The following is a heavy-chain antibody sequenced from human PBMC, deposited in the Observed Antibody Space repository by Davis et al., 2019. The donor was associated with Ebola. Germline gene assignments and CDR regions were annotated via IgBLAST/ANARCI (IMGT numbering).Heavy chain of an antibody. V-gene: IGHV1-2*06. CDR2: VIIKSGAT. D-gene: IGHD4-11*01. CDR3: ARGHNYAHEY. J-gene: IGHJ4*02. Sequence: ASVKVSCNASGYTFTDYNIHWMRQAPGQGLEWLGRVIIKSGATNYAQKFQGRVTMTRDTSISTAYMELSSLRYDDTADYYCARGHNYAHEYWGQGTLVTVSS. CDR1: GYTFTDYN.